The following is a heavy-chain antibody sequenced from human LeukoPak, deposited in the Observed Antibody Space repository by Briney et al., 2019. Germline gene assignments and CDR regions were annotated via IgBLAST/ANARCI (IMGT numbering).Heavy chain of an antibody. J-gene: IGHJ1*01. D-gene: IGHD3-3*01. CDR1: GGSISSYY. Sequence: SSETLSLTCTVSGGSISSYYWSWIRQPAGKGLEWIGRIYTSGSTNYNPSLKSRVTMSVDTSKNQFSLKLSSVTAADTAVYYCARGSDTIFGVVPSGYFQHWGQGTLATVSS. CDR2: IYTSGST. CDR3: ARGSDTIFGVVPSGYFQH. V-gene: IGHV4-4*07.